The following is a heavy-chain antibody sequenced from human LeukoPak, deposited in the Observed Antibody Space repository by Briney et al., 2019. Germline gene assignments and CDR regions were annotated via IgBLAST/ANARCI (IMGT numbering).Heavy chain of an antibody. CDR2: ISGSGAST. CDR3: ARGYDGFQAFDI. Sequence: GGSLRLSCAASGFTFSSYTMSWVRQAPGKGLEWVSAISGSGASTYYADSVKGRFTISRDNSKNTLYLQMNSLRAEDTAVYYCARGYDGFQAFDIWGQGTMVTVSS. V-gene: IGHV3-23*01. J-gene: IGHJ3*02. CDR1: GFTFSSYT. D-gene: IGHD5-18*01.